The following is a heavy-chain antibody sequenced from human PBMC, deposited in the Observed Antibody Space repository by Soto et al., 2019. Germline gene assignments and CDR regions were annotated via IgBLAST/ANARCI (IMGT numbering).Heavy chain of an antibody. CDR2: ISPDGSTT. CDR1: GFTVSTYW. Sequence: EVQLVESGGGLVQPGGSLRLSCAASGFTVSTYWMHWVRQDPGKGLMWVSRISPDGSTTTYADPVRGRFTISSDTAENTLYLQMTSLRVEDTAVYYCAKDRVPYSDYGRYFDLWGRGTLVTVSS. J-gene: IGHJ2*01. CDR3: AKDRVPYSDYGRYFDL. V-gene: IGHV3-74*01. D-gene: IGHD4-17*01.